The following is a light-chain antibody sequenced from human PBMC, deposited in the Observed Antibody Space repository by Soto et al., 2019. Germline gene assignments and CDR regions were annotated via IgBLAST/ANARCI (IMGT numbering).Light chain of an antibody. Sequence: QSALTQPASVCGSPGQSITISCTGTSSDVGGYNYVSWYQQHPGKAPKLMIYDVSNRPSGVSNRFSGSKSGNTASLTISGLQAEDEADYYCSSYTSSSIVVFGGGTKLTVL. J-gene: IGLJ2*01. CDR2: DVS. V-gene: IGLV2-14*01. CDR1: SSDVGGYNY. CDR3: SSYTSSSIVV.